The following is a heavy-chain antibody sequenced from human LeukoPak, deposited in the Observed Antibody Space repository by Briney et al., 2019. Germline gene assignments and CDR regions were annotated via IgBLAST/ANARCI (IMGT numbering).Heavy chain of an antibody. V-gene: IGHV4-61*02. Sequence: SQTLSLTCTVSGGSISSGSYYWSWIRQPAGKGLEWIGRIYTSGSTNYNPSLKSRGTISVDTSKNQFSLKLSSVTAADTAVYYCARVTSSWSLYYYMDVWGKGTTVTVSS. D-gene: IGHD6-13*01. CDR2: IYTSGST. CDR1: GGSISSGSYY. CDR3: ARVTSSWSLYYYMDV. J-gene: IGHJ6*03.